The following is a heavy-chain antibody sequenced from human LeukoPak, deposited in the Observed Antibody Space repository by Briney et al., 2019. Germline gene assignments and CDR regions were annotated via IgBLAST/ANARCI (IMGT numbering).Heavy chain of an antibody. D-gene: IGHD3/OR15-3a*01. CDR1: GGSISSSNW. CDR3: ARQTGSGLFILP. Sequence: SETLSLTCTVSGGSISSSNWWSWVRQPPGKGLEWIGEIYHSGSTNYNPSLKSRVTISVDKSKNQFSLKLSSVTAADTAVYYCARQTGSGLFILPGGQGTLVTVSS. J-gene: IGHJ4*02. CDR2: IYHSGST. V-gene: IGHV4-4*02.